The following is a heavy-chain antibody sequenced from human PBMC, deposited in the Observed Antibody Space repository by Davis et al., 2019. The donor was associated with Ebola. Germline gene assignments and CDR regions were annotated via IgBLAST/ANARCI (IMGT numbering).Heavy chain of an antibody. CDR3: ARDLRYDSSGYDYYFYMDV. D-gene: IGHD3-22*01. J-gene: IGHJ6*03. Sequence: LRLSCTVSGGSISRGGSYWTWIRPHPGKGLEWIGYIYYRGSTYYKPSLKSRVTISLDTSKNQFSLNLYSVTAADTAVYYCARDLRYDSSGYDYYFYMDVWGKGTTVTVSS. CDR2: IYYRGST. V-gene: IGHV4-31*03. CDR1: GGSISRGGSY.